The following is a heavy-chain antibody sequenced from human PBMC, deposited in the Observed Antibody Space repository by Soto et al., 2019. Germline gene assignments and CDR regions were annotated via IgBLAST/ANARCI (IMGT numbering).Heavy chain of an antibody. CDR2: IWNDGSNN. D-gene: IGHD4-17*01. V-gene: IGHV3-33*01. CDR1: GFPFGFHS. J-gene: IGHJ4*02. Sequence: PGGSLRLSCVATGFPFGFHSMSWVRQAQGKGLEWVAVIWNDGSNNYYADSVKGRFTISRDNSKNTLYLQMNSLRAEDTAAYYCARDQIGVTTSDSAPLDDYWGQGTLVTVSS. CDR3: ARDQIGVTTSDSAPLDDY.